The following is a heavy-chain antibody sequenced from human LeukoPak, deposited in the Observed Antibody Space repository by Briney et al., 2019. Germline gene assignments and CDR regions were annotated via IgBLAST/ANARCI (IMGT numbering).Heavy chain of an antibody. CDR2: ISYDGSNT. V-gene: IGHV3-30*04. CDR3: ARAKYCNAGNCFLIDY. D-gene: IGHD2/OR15-2a*01. Sequence: GGSLRLSCAASKFTFNTYAMHWVRQAPGKGLEWVSLISYDGSNTYYADSVRGRFTISRDKSKNTLFLQMNSLRGDDTAVYYCARAKYCNAGNCFLIDYWGQGMLVTVAS. CDR1: KFTFNTYA. J-gene: IGHJ4*02.